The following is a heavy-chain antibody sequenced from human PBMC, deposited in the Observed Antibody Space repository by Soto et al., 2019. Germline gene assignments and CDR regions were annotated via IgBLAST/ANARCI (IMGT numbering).Heavy chain of an antibody. J-gene: IGHJ6*02. CDR2: IYYSEST. V-gene: IGHV4-31*03. CDR3: ARDVRGSSGRRVDV. D-gene: IGHD3-10*01. Sequence: VQLQQSGPGLVKPSQTLSLTCTVSGGSINSSEYYWSWIRQHPGKGLEWIGHIYYSESTYYTPSLKGRVAFSVDTSNNTFSLKLSSVTAADTAVYYCARDVRGSSGRRVDVWGQGTTVTVSS. CDR1: GGSINSSEYY.